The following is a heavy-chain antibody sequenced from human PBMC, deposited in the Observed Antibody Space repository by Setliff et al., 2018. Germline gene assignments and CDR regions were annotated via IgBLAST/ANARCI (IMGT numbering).Heavy chain of an antibody. J-gene: IGHJ3*02. CDR2: ITSGYGAK. CDR1: GYSLTHFA. D-gene: IGHD7-27*01. Sequence: ASVKVSCKASGYSLTHFAIHWVRQAPGRRLEWMGWITSGYGAKKYSQDLQGRGTITRDTGASTVYMELTNLTSDDTAVYYCAREPLWGSHDAFDIWGQGTMVTVSS. V-gene: IGHV1-3*01. CDR3: AREPLWGSHDAFDI.